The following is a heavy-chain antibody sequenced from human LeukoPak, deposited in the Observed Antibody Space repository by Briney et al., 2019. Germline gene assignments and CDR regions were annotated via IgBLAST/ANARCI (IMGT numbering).Heavy chain of an antibody. CDR1: GFTFDDYA. J-gene: IGHJ1*01. D-gene: IGHD3-22*01. V-gene: IGHV3-43*02. Sequence: GGSLRLSCAASGFTFDDYAMHWVRQAPGKGLDWVSLISGDGGSTYYGDSVKGRFTISRDNSKNSLYLQMNSLGTEDTALYYCAKDSSGYYYVFQHWGQGTLVTVSS. CDR3: AKDSSGYYYVFQH. CDR2: ISGDGGST.